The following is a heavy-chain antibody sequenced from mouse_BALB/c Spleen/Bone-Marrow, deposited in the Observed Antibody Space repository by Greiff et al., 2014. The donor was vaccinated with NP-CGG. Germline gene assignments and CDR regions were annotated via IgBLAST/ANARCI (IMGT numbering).Heavy chain of an antibody. V-gene: IGHV14-3*02. CDR3: APYYYGSSQFAY. CDR2: IDPANGNT. CDR1: GLNIKDTY. Sequence: VHVKQSGAELVKPGASVKLSCTASGLNIKDTYMHWVKQRPEQGLEWIGRIDPANGNTKYDPKFQGKATITADTSSNTAYLQLSSLTSEDTAVYYCAPYYYGSSQFAYWGQGTLVTVSA. J-gene: IGHJ3*01. D-gene: IGHD1-1*01.